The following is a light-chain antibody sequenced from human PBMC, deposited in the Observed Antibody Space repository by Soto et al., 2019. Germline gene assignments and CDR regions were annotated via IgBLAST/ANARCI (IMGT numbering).Light chain of an antibody. J-gene: IGLJ1*01. CDR1: SSDVGGYNY. CDR3: SSYTSSSPYV. V-gene: IGLV2-14*01. Sequence: QSVLTQPASVSGSPGQSITISCTGTSSDVGGYNYVSWYQQHPGKAPKLMIYDVSNRPSGASNRFSGSKSGNTASLTISGLQAEDEADYYCSSYTSSSPYVSGPGTKVTVL. CDR2: DVS.